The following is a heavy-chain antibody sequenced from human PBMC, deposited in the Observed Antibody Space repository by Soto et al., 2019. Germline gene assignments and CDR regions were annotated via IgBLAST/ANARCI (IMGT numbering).Heavy chain of an antibody. D-gene: IGHD3-22*01. V-gene: IGHV3-30*04. CDR1: GFTFSSYA. CDR3: ARGPARTYYYDSSLFY. CDR2: ISYDGSNK. J-gene: IGHJ4*02. Sequence: GGSLRLSCAASGFTFSSYAMHWVRQAPGKGLEWVAVISYDGSNKYYADSVKGRFTISRDNSKNTLYLQMNSLRAEDTAVYYCARGPARTYYYDSSLFYWGQGTLVTVSS.